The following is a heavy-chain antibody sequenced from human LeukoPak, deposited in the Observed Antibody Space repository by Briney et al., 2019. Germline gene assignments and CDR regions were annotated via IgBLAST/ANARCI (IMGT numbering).Heavy chain of an antibody. CDR2: IRYDGSNK. J-gene: IGHJ3*02. Sequence: PGGSLRLSCAASGFTFSSYGMHWVRQAPGKGLEWVAFIRYDGSNKYYADSVKGRFTISRDNSKNTLYLQMNSLRAEDTAVYYCAKDRSPIHAFDIWGQGTMVTVSS. CDR3: AKDRSPIHAFDI. CDR1: GFTFSSYG. V-gene: IGHV3-30*02.